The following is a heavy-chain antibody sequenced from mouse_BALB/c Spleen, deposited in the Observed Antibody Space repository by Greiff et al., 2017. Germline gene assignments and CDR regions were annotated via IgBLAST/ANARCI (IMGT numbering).Heavy chain of an antibody. CDR1: GYTFTSYT. J-gene: IGHJ4*01. CDR2: INPSSGYT. V-gene: IGHV1-4*02. Sequence: QVQLQQSAAELARPGASVKMSCKASGYTFTSYTMHWVKQRPGQGLEWIGYINPSSGYTEYNQKFKDKTTLTADKSSSTAYMQLSSLTSEDSAVYYCARGDRYYAMDYWGQGTSVTVSS. CDR3: ARGDRYYAMDY. D-gene: IGHD3-3*01.